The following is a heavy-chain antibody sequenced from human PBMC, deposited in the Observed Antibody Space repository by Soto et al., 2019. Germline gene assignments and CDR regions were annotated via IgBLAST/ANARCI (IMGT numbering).Heavy chain of an antibody. D-gene: IGHD2-15*01. V-gene: IGHV1-8*01. J-gene: IGHJ1*01. CDR3: ARGRYCSGGSCYYYFQH. CDR1: GYTFTSYD. CDR2: MNPNSGNT. Sequence: ASVKVSCKASGYTFTSYDSNWVRQATGQGLEWMGWMNPNSGNTGYAQKFQGRVTMTRNTSISTAYTELSSLRSEDTAVYYCARGRYCSGGSCYYYFQHWGQGTLVTVSS.